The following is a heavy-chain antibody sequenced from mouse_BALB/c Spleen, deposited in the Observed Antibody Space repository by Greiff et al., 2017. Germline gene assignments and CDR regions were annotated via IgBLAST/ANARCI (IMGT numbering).Heavy chain of an antibody. CDR2: ISDGGSYT. V-gene: IGHV5-4*02. CDR3: ARDGNYAMDY. Sequence: EVNVVESGGGLVKPGGSLKLSCAASGFTFSDYYMYWVRQTPEKRLEWVATISDGGSYTYYPDSVKGRFTISRDNAKNNLYLQMSSLKSEDTAMYYCARDGNYAMDYWGQGTSVTVSS. CDR1: GFTFSDYY. J-gene: IGHJ4*01. D-gene: IGHD1-1*02.